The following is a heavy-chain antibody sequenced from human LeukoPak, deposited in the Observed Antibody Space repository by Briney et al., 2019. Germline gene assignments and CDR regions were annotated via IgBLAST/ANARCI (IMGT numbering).Heavy chain of an antibody. Sequence: PGGSLRLSCAASGFTFDYYTMYWVRQGPEKGLEWVSLISMDGVNTFYADSVKGRFTISRDNAKNSLYLQMNSLRAEDTALYYCARAQGSSYFTMVRGVIPPFAYYYYMDVWGKGTTVTVSS. CDR2: ISMDGVNT. J-gene: IGHJ6*03. V-gene: IGHV3-43*01. D-gene: IGHD3-10*01. CDR1: GFTFDYYT. CDR3: ARAQGSSYFTMVRGVIPPFAYYYYMDV.